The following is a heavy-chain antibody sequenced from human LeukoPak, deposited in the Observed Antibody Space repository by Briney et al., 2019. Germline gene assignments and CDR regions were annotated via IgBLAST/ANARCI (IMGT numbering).Heavy chain of an antibody. CDR2: IYYSGST. CDR1: GGSISNYY. Sequence: SETLSLTCTVSGGSISNYYWTWIRQPPGKGLEWIGYIYYSGSTNYNPSLKSRVTISIDTSKNQFSLKLSSVTAADTAAYYCARTSRHFSGSGSNLTPWPDGMDVWGQGTTVTVS. D-gene: IGHD3-10*01. CDR3: ARTSRHFSGSGSNLTPWPDGMDV. V-gene: IGHV4-59*01. J-gene: IGHJ6*02.